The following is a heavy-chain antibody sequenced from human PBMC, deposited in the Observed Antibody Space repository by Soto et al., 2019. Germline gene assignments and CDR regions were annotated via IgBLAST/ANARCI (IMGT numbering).Heavy chain of an antibody. CDR2: IIPIFGTA. Sequence: QVQLVQSGAEVRKPGSSVRVSCKASGGSFNRHTIRWVRHAPGQGLEWMGGIIPIFGTANHAQKFQGRVTIIADESTSTVYMELSSLRSDDTAISYCARGWGYDSTDYYYAYWGQVTLVIVSA. CDR1: GGSFNRHT. J-gene: IGHJ4*02. V-gene: IGHV1-69*01. CDR3: ARGWGYDSTDYYYAY. D-gene: IGHD3-22*01.